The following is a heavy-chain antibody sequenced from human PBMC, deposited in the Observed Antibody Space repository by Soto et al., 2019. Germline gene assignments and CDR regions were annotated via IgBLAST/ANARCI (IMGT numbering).Heavy chain of an antibody. V-gene: IGHV4-31*03. J-gene: IGHJ4*02. D-gene: IGHD5-18*01. CDR3: ARTLYGYGPRFDY. Sequence: PSETLSLTCTVSGGPFSRGGYYWSWIRQHPGKGLECIGYIFYTGSTYYNPTLKSRVTMSVDTSKNQFSLNLNSVTAADTAGYYWARTLYGYGPRFDYWGQGALVTVSS. CDR2: IFYTGST. CDR1: GGPFSRGGYY.